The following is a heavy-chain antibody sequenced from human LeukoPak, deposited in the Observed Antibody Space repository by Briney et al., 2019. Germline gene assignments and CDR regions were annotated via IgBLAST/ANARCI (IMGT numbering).Heavy chain of an antibody. Sequence: PGGSLRLSCAASGFTFSSYSMNWVRQAPGKGLEWASYISSSSSTIYYADSVKGRFTISRDNARNSLYLQMNSLRAEDTAVYYCARYSYGLDYWGQGTLVTVSS. V-gene: IGHV3-48*04. CDR1: GFTFSSYS. D-gene: IGHD5-18*01. CDR2: ISSSSSTI. CDR3: ARYSYGLDY. J-gene: IGHJ4*02.